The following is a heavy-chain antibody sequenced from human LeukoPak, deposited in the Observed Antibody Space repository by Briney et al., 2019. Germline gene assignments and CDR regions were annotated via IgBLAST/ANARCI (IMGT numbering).Heavy chain of an antibody. Sequence: PSETLSLTCTVSGGSISSYYWSWIRQPPGKGLEWIGYIYYSGSTNYSPSLKSRVTISVDTSKNQFSLKLSSVTAADTAVYYCARVAGHFDYWGQGTLVTVSS. J-gene: IGHJ4*02. CDR1: GGSISSYY. D-gene: IGHD6-19*01. CDR3: ARVAGHFDY. V-gene: IGHV4-59*08. CDR2: IYYSGST.